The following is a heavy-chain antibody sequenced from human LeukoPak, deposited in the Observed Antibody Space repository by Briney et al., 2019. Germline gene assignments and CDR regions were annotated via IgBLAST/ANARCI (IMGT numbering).Heavy chain of an antibody. D-gene: IGHD4-17*01. V-gene: IGHV3-7*03. Sequence: AGGSLRLSCAASGFTFSSYWMSWVRQAPGKGLEWVANIKQDGSEKYYVDSVKGRFTISRDNAKNSLYLQMNSLRAEDTALYYCAKDMGWRATTVTSYFDYWGQGTLVTVSS. CDR2: IKQDGSEK. CDR3: AKDMGWRATTVTSYFDY. J-gene: IGHJ4*02. CDR1: GFTFSSYW.